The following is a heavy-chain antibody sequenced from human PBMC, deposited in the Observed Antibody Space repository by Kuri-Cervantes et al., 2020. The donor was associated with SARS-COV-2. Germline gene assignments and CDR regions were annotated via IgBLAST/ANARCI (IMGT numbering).Heavy chain of an antibody. CDR2: ISSSGSTI. Sequence: SLKISCAASGFTFSSYEMNWVRQAPGKGLEWVSYISSSGSTIYYADSVKGRFTISRDNAKNSLYLQMNSLRAEDTAVYYCARDEYCSGGSCYFFPYYFDYWGQGTLVTVSS. CDR1: GFTFSSYE. V-gene: IGHV3-48*03. J-gene: IGHJ4*02. D-gene: IGHD2-15*01. CDR3: ARDEYCSGGSCYFFPYYFDY.